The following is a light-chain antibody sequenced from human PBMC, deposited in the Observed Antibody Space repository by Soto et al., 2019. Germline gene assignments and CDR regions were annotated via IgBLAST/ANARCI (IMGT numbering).Light chain of an antibody. J-gene: IGKJ1*01. CDR3: QQSYTTPRT. CDR2: GAS. V-gene: IGKV1-39*01. CDR1: QTIRTS. Sequence: IQMNQSPSSLSASVGARVTITCRASQTIRTSLNWYQQKPGKAPKLLIYGASTLQSGVPSRFSGTGSATDVTLTISSLQPEDFAMYYCQQSYTTPRTFGQGTKVEV.